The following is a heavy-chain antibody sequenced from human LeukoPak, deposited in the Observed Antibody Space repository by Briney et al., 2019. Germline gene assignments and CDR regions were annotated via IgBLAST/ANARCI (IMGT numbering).Heavy chain of an antibody. V-gene: IGHV4-59*08. J-gene: IGHJ4*02. CDR3: ARLSHDGSGYRPDF. Sequence: PSETLSLTCTVSGGSISGYFWYWMRQPPGKGLEWIGHIFSTGSTNYSPSLRSRVTMSLDTPKNQFSLRLSSVTGADTAVYYCARLSHDGSGYRPDFWGQGTLVTASS. CDR1: GGSISGYF. CDR2: IFSTGST. D-gene: IGHD3-22*01.